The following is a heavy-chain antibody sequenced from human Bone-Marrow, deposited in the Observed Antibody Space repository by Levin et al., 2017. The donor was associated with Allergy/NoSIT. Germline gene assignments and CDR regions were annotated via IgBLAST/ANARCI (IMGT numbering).Heavy chain of an antibody. CDR1: GYTFTTYG. CDR3: ARGHFPYYYYGMDV. V-gene: IGHV1-18*01. J-gene: IGHJ6*02. Sequence: GESLKISCKASGYTFTTYGLTWVRQAPGQGLEWMGWVSAYSGNTNYALNLQDRVTMTTDTATNTAYMELTSLGSDDTAIYYCARGHFPYYYYGMDVWGQGTTVVVSS. CDR2: VSAYSGNT.